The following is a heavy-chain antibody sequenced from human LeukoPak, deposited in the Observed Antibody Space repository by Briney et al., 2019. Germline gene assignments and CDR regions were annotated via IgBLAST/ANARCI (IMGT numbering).Heavy chain of an antibody. V-gene: IGHV4-34*01. J-gene: IGHJ6*03. CDR1: GGSFSGYY. CDR3: ARGRRDGYNSLRPYYYYYMDV. CDR2: INHSGST. Sequence: SETLSLTCAVYGGSFSGYYWSWIRQPPGKGLEWIGEINHSGSTNYNPSLKSRVTISVDTSKNQFSLKLSSVTAADTAVYYCARGRRDGYNSLRPYYYYYMDVWGKGTTVTVSS. D-gene: IGHD5-24*01.